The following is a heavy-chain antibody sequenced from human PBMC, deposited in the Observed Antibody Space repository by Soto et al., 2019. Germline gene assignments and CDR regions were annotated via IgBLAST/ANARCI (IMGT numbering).Heavy chain of an antibody. V-gene: IGHV4-38-2*01. D-gene: IGHD6-6*01. Sequence: KPSETLSLTCAVSGYSIRSGYFWGWIRQPPGKGLEWIGSMYHSGITYYNLSLKSRVTISVDTSKNQLSLKLSSATAADTAVYYCARSMYSTSAQLYYGMDVWGQGTTVTVLL. CDR1: GYSIRSGYF. J-gene: IGHJ6*02. CDR3: ARSMYSTSAQLYYGMDV. CDR2: MYHSGIT.